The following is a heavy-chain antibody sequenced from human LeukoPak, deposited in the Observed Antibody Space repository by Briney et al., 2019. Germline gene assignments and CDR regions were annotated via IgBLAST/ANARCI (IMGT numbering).Heavy chain of an antibody. CDR3: ARSADSSGYYYPDAFDI. V-gene: IGHV4-59*01. Sequence: SETLSLTCTVSGGSISSYYWSWIRQPPGKGLEWIGYIYYSGSTNYNPSLKSRVTISVDTSKNQFSLKLSSVTAAGTAVYYCARSADSSGYYYPDAFDIRGQGTMVTVSS. CDR2: IYYSGST. CDR1: GGSISSYY. D-gene: IGHD3-22*01. J-gene: IGHJ3*02.